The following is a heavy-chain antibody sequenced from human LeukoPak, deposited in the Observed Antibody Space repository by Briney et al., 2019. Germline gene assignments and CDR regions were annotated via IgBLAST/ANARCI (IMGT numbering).Heavy chain of an antibody. CDR1: GYTFTSYD. D-gene: IGHD6-13*01. J-gene: IGHJ6*03. CDR2: MNPNSGNT. CDR3: AKDGKAAAPDYYYYYMDV. V-gene: IGHV1-8*03. Sequence: ASVKVSCKASGYTFTSYDINWVRQATGQGLEWMGWMNPNSGNTGYAQKFQGRVTITRNTSISTAYMELSSLRSEDTAVYYCAKDGKAAAPDYYYYYMDVWGKGTTVTISS.